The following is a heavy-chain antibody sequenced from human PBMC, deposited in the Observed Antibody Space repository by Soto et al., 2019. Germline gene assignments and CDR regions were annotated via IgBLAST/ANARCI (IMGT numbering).Heavy chain of an antibody. V-gene: IGHV3-30-3*01. Sequence: GGSLRLSCAASGFTVSSHTMHWVCQAPGKGLEWVAVISFDGNNEYYADSVKGRFTISIDNSKNTLFLQMNSLRAEDTAVYHCARDAARSSDHFDYWGQGTRVTVSS. CDR1: GFTVSSHT. CDR3: ARDAARSSDHFDY. CDR2: ISFDGNNE. J-gene: IGHJ4*02. D-gene: IGHD3-10*01.